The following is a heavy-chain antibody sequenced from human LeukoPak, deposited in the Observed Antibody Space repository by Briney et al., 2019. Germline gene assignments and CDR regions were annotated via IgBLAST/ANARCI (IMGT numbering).Heavy chain of an antibody. CDR1: GGSFSGYY. V-gene: IGHV4-59*01. Sequence: SETLSLTCAVYGGSFSGYYWSWIRQPPGKGLEWIGYIYYSGSTNYNPSLKSRVTISVDTSKNQFSLKLSSVTAADTAVYYCAREWGRRDGYTPDYFDYWGQGTLVTVSS. J-gene: IGHJ4*02. CDR3: AREWGRRDGYTPDYFDY. CDR2: IYYSGST. D-gene: IGHD5-24*01.